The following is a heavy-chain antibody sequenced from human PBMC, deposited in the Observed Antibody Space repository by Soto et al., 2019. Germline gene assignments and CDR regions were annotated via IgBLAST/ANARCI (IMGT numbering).Heavy chain of an antibody. CDR3: ARSSWFGIFDS. V-gene: IGHV3-53*04. CDR1: GFNVSSKY. D-gene: IGHD3-10*01. Sequence: GGSLRLSCAASGFNVSSKYMSWVRQAPGKGLEWVSIVFSGGETYYGDSVKGRFTISRHNSKNTLYLQINSLRPEDTAVYYCARSSWFGIFDSWGQGTQVTVSS. CDR2: VFSGGET. J-gene: IGHJ4*02.